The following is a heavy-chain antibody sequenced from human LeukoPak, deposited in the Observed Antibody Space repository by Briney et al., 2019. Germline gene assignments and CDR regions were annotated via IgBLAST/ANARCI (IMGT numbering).Heavy chain of an antibody. D-gene: IGHD3-3*01. J-gene: IGHJ5*02. V-gene: IGHV1-2*02. CDR3: ARKYYDFWSGYYIRGTNWFDP. CDR2: INPNSGGT. CDR1: GYTFTGYY. Sequence: ASVKVSCKASGYTFTGYYMHWVRQAPGQGLEWMGWINPNSGGTNYAQKFQGRVTMTRDTSISTAHMELSSLRSEDTAVYYCARKYYDFWSGYYIRGTNWFDPWGQGTLVTVSS.